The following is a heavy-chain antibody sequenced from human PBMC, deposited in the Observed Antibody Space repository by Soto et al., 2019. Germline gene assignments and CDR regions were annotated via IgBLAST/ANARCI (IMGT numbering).Heavy chain of an antibody. J-gene: IGHJ4*02. Sequence: QAGGSLRLSCAASGFTFSSYAMSWVRQAPGKGLEWVSAISGSGGSTYYADSVKGRFTISRDNSKNTLYLQMNSLRAEDTAVYYCAKDLLGPTDLGYWGQGTLVTVSS. CDR2: ISGSGGST. CDR3: AKDLLGPTDLGY. V-gene: IGHV3-23*01. D-gene: IGHD1-26*01. CDR1: GFTFSSYA.